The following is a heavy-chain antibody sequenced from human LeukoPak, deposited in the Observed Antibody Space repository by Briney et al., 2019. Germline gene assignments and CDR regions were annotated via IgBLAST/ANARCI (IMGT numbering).Heavy chain of an antibody. D-gene: IGHD6-19*01. CDR1: GFTFSSYA. CDR3: ARDSSGWFSHFDY. Sequence: GGSLRLSCAASGFTFSSYAMHWVRRAPGKGLEWVAVISYDGSNKYYADSVKGRFTISRDNSKNTLYLQMNSLRAEDTAVYYCARDSSGWFSHFDYWGQGTLVTVSS. J-gene: IGHJ4*02. V-gene: IGHV3-30*04. CDR2: ISYDGSNK.